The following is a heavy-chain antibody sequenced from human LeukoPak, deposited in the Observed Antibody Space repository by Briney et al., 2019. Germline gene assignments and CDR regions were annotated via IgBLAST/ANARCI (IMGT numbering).Heavy chain of an antibody. J-gene: IGHJ4*02. Sequence: GGSLRLSCAASGFTFSGYAMSWVRQAPGKGLEWVSAISGSGGSTYYADSVKGRFTISRDNSKNTLYLQMNSLRAEDTAVYYCAKGGGWLQFHYFDYWGQGTLVTVSS. CDR2: ISGSGGST. D-gene: IGHD5-24*01. V-gene: IGHV3-23*01. CDR3: AKGGGWLQFHYFDY. CDR1: GFTFSGYA.